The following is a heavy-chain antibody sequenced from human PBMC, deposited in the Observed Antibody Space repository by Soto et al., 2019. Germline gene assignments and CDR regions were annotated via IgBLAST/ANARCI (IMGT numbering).Heavy chain of an antibody. CDR3: ARGHTTSPNWFDP. Sequence: QVQLVESGGGLVTPGGSLRLSCAASGFTFSDYYMGWVRQAPGKGLEWISFVDRTGSPLFYADSVKGRFTISRDNAKNSVYLQMNSLRAEDTAVYYCARGHTTSPNWFDPWGQGTLVTVSS. V-gene: IGHV3-11*01. J-gene: IGHJ5*02. D-gene: IGHD2-2*01. CDR2: VDRTGSPL. CDR1: GFTFSDYY.